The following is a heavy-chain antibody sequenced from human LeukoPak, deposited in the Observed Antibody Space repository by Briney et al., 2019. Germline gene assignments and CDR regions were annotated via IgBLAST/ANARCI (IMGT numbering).Heavy chain of an antibody. Sequence: PGGSLRLSCAASGFTFSSHWMHWVRQAPGKGLVWVSRINSDGSSISYADSVKGRFTISRDNAKNTLYLQMNSLRAEDTAVYYCAKWGPYDILTGRINWGQGTLVTVSS. CDR1: GFTFSSHW. CDR2: INSDGSSI. V-gene: IGHV3-74*01. CDR3: AKWGPYDILTGRIN. J-gene: IGHJ4*02. D-gene: IGHD3-9*01.